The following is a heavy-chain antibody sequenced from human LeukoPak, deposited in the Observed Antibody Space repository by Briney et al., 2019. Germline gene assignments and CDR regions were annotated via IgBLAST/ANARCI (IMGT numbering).Heavy chain of an antibody. J-gene: IGHJ4*02. CDR3: ARGPGPQPSPEIAAAGTGFDY. D-gene: IGHD6-13*01. V-gene: IGHV4-31*03. Sequence: SETLSLTCTVSGGSISSGGYYWSWIRQHPGKGLEWIGYIYYSGSTYYNPSLKSRVTISVDTSKNQFSLKLSSVTAADTAVYYCARGPGPQPSPEIAAAGTGFDYWGQGTLVTVSS. CDR1: GGSISSGGYY. CDR2: IYYSGST.